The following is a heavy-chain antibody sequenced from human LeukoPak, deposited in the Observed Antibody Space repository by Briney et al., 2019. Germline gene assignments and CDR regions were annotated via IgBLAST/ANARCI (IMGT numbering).Heavy chain of an antibody. CDR3: ARGLYDYVWGSYRYTIGWFDP. V-gene: IGHV1-8*01. CDR2: MNPNSGNT. CDR1: GYTFTSYD. D-gene: IGHD3-16*02. Sequence: ASVKVSCKASGYTFTSYDINWVRQATGQGLEWMGWMNPNSGNTGYAQKFQGRVTMTRNTSISTAYMELSSLRSEDTAVYYCARGLYDYVWGSYRYTIGWFDPWGQGTLVTVSS. J-gene: IGHJ5*02.